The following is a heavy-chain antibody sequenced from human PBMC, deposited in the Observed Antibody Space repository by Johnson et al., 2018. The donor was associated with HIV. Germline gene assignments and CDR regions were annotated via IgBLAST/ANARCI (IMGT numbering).Heavy chain of an antibody. CDR3: ARHRGVYPTSPGGVGAFDF. CDR2: ISGSGGST. J-gene: IGHJ3*01. V-gene: IGHV3-23*04. D-gene: IGHD1-26*01. CDR1: GFTFSSYA. Sequence: MQLVESGGGLVQPGGSLRLSCAASGFTFSSYAMSWVRQAPGKGLEWVSAISGSGGSTYYADSVKGRFTISRDNSKNTLCLQMNSLRVEDTALYYCARHRGVYPTSPGGVGAFDFWGPGTMVTVSS.